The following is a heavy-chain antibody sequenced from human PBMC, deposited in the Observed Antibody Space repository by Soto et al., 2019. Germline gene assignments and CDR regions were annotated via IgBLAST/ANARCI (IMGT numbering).Heavy chain of an antibody. D-gene: IGHD2-15*01. V-gene: IGHV1-69*02. J-gene: IGHJ5*02. CDR2: IIPILGIA. CDR1: GGTFSSYT. CDR3: AVGYCSGGSCYSDWFDP. Sequence: SVKVSCKASGGTFSSYTISWVRQAPGQGLEWMGRIIPILGIANYAQKFQGRVTITADKSTSTAYMELSSLSSEDTAVYYCAVGYCSGGSCYSDWFDPWGQGTLVTVSS.